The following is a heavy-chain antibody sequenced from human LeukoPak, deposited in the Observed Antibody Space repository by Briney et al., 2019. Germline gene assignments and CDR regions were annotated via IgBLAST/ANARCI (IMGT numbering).Heavy chain of an antibody. Sequence: GGSLRLSCAASGFTFSDYYMSWIRQAPGKGLEWVSYISSSGSTIYYADSVKGRFTISRDNAKNSLYLQMNSLRAEDTAVYYCARETDYGDLHDYYYYMDVWGKGTTVTVSS. D-gene: IGHD4-17*01. J-gene: IGHJ6*03. V-gene: IGHV3-11*04. CDR3: ARETDYGDLHDYYYYMDV. CDR1: GFTFSDYY. CDR2: ISSSGSTI.